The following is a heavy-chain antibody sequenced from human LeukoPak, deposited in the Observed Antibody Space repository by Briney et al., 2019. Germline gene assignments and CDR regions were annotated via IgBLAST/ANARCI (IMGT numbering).Heavy chain of an antibody. CDR3: ARQEGFGEALRY. D-gene: IGHD3-10*01. Sequence: SETLSLTCTVSGGSISSYYWSWIRQPPGKGLEWIGSIYYSGSTYYNPSLKSRVTISVDTSKNQFSLKLSSVTAADTAVYYCARQEGFGEALRYWGQGTLVTVSS. CDR2: IYYSGST. CDR1: GGSISSYY. J-gene: IGHJ4*02. V-gene: IGHV4-59*08.